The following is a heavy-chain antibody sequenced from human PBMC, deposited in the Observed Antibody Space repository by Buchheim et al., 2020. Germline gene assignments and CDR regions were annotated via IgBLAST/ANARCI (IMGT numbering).Heavy chain of an antibody. V-gene: IGHV3-23*01. CDR1: GFTFSSHA. CDR3: AKAIVGATFSAFDV. J-gene: IGHJ3*01. CDR2: SSTGGSST. D-gene: IGHD1-26*01. Sequence: EVQLLESGGGLVHPGESLKLSCAASGFTFSSHAMSWVRQAPGKGLEWVATSSTGGSSTYYADSVKGRFSISRDTSRNTLYLQMNSLTAEDSAVYYCAKAIVGATFSAFDVWGQGT.